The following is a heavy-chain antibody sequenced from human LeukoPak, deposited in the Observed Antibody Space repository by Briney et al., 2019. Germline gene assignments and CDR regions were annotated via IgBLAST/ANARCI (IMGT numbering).Heavy chain of an antibody. J-gene: IGHJ4*02. D-gene: IGHD3-22*01. V-gene: IGHV3-23*01. Sequence: GGSLRLSCAASGFTFSSYAVSWVRQAPGKGLEWVSAISGSGGSTYYADSVKGRFTISRDNSKNTLYLQMNSLRAEDTAVYYCAKGRPTYYYDSSGYGFDYWGQGTLVTVSS. CDR1: GFTFSSYA. CDR2: ISGSGGST. CDR3: AKGRPTYYYDSSGYGFDY.